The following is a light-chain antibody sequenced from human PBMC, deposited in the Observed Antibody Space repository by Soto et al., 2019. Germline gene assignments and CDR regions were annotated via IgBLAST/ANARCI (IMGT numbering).Light chain of an antibody. CDR2: AAS. J-gene: IGKJ4*01. CDR3: QQYYSYPLT. Sequence: AIRMTQSPSSFSASTGDRVTITCRASQGISSYLAWYQQKPGKAPKLLFYAASTLQRGVPSRFSGSGSGTDFTLTISCLQSEDFATYYCQQYYSYPLTFGGGTKVEIK. CDR1: QGISSY. V-gene: IGKV1-8*01.